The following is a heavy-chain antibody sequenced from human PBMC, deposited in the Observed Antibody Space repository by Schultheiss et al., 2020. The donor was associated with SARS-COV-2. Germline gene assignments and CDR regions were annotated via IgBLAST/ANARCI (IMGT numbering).Heavy chain of an antibody. CDR2: MNPNSGKT. CDR1: GYTFTSYD. CDR3: AREWVLEWLRPISPARGMDV. D-gene: IGHD3-3*01. Sequence: GESLKISCKASGYTFTSYDINWVRQATGQGLEWMGWMNPNSGKTGYAQKFQGRVTMTRNTSISTAYMELSSLRSEDTAVYYCAREWVLEWLRPISPARGMDVWGQGTMVTVSS. V-gene: IGHV1-8*01. J-gene: IGHJ6*02.